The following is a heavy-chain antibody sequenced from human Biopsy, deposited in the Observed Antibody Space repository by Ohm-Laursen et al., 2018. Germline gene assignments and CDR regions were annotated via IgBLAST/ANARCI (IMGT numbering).Heavy chain of an antibody. J-gene: IGHJ5*02. D-gene: IGHD3-22*01. Sequence: SGTLSLTCTVSGGSISNNNYYWGWIRQPPGKGLEWIGSIFYRGSTHYKPSLKSRLNISVNTSKNQFSQKLNSVTAADTAVYYCARDYDTSGYYYVSWGQGTLVTVSS. CDR3: ARDYDTSGYYYVS. CDR2: IFYRGST. V-gene: IGHV4-39*01. CDR1: GGSISNNNYY.